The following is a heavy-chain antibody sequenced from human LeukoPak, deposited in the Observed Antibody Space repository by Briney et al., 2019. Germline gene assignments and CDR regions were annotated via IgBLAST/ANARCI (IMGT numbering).Heavy chain of an antibody. Sequence: PSETLSLTCAVYGGSFSGYYWSWIRQPPGKGLEWIGEINHSGSTNYNPSLKSRVTISVDTSKNQFSLKLSSVTAADTAVYYCARFRAMIVVVTHNRFDPWGQGTLVTVSS. CDR1: GGSFSGYY. V-gene: IGHV4-34*01. CDR2: INHSGST. CDR3: ARFRAMIVVVTHNRFDP. D-gene: IGHD3-22*01. J-gene: IGHJ5*02.